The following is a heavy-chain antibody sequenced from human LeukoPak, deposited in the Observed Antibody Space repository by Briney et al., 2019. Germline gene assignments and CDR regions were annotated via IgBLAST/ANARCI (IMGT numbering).Heavy chain of an antibody. Sequence: GGSLRLSCAASGFTFSSYEMNWVRQAPGKGLEWVSYISSSGSTIYYADSVKGRFTISRDNAKNSLYLQMNSLRAEDTAVYYCARAVYYYDSSGYQAQYFDYWGQGTLVTVSS. CDR3: ARAVYYYDSSGYQAQYFDY. V-gene: IGHV3-48*03. CDR1: GFTFSSYE. CDR2: ISSSGSTI. J-gene: IGHJ4*02. D-gene: IGHD3-22*01.